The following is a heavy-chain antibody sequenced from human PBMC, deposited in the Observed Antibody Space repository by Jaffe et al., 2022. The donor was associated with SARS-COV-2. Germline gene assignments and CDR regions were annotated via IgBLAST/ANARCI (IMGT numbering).Heavy chain of an antibody. V-gene: IGHV3-23*01. D-gene: IGHD3-16*01. CDR3: AKRSTWGGGTFDY. Sequence: EVQLLESGGGLEQPGGSLRLSCAASGFIFSSYAMSWVRQAPGKGLEWVSYIIGSGDDTYYADSVKGRFTISRDNSKNTLYLLMNGLRAEDTAVYYCAKRSTWGGGTFDYWGQGTLVTVSS. CDR1: GFIFSSYA. J-gene: IGHJ4*02. CDR2: IIGSGDDT.